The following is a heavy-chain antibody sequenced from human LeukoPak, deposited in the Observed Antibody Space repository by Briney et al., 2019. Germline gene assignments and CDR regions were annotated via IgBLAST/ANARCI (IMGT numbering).Heavy chain of an antibody. CDR1: GFTFDDYA. Sequence: GRFLRLSCAASGFTFDDYAMHWVRQDLGEGLEWVSGISWNSGSIGYADSVKGRFTISRDNAKNSLYLQMNSLRAEDTALYYCAKDMGDTAMIFDYWGQGTLVTVSS. CDR2: ISWNSGSI. CDR3: AKDMGDTAMIFDY. V-gene: IGHV3-9*01. D-gene: IGHD5-18*01. J-gene: IGHJ4*02.